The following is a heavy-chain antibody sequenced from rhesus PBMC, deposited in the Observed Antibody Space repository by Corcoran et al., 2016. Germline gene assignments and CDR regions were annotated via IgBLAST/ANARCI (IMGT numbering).Heavy chain of an antibody. CDR1: GFTCSNSF. D-gene: IGHD5-12*01. CDR2: IDGSGGTT. J-gene: IGHJ4*01. CDR3: AREESYSYSSFDS. Sequence: EVQLVEAGGDLVKPGGFMRFPCVAAGFTCSNSFMHWVRQAPGKGLEWVSLIDGSGGTTYYADSVKGRFTISRDNADNSLFLQMNSLRAEDTAVYYCAREESYSYSSFDSWGQGVLVTVSS. V-gene: IGHV3-100*01.